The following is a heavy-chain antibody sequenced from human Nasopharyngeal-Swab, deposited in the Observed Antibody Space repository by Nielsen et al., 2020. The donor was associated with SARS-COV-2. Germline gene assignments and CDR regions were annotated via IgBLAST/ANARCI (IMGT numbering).Heavy chain of an antibody. D-gene: IGHD5-18*01. Sequence: GESLKISCAASGFTFSDSAIHWVRQASGKGLEWVGRVRSKGNNYATAYSASVKGRFIIFRDDPTNTAYLQMNSLKTEDTAMYYCARGTYTYAYGEYWGQGTLVTVSS. J-gene: IGHJ4*02. CDR2: VRSKGNNYAT. CDR3: ARGTYTYAYGEY. V-gene: IGHV3-73*01. CDR1: GFTFSDSA.